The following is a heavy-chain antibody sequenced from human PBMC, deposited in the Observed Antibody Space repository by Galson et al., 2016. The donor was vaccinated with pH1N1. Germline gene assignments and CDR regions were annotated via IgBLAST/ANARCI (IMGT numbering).Heavy chain of an antibody. CDR3: AKGISSTWRSFDS. D-gene: IGHD6-13*01. CDR1: GVTFSRYA. CDR2: ISSGGSGT. Sequence: SLRLSCAASGVTFSRYAMSWVRQAPRKGLELVSIISSGGSGTYYADPVKGRFTITRANSNNMLLLQLNSLRAEVTAADYYAKGISSTWRSFDSWGQGTLVTGSS. J-gene: IGHJ4*02. V-gene: IGHV3-23*01.